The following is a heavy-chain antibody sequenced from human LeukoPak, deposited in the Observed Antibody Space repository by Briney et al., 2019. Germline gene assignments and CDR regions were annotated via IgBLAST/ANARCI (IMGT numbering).Heavy chain of an antibody. CDR2: IDRPAKSYAT. V-gene: IGHV3-73*01. CDR3: TRDRGTYNWLDP. Sequence: GGSLRLSCAASGFTLSDSAIHWVRQASGKGLEWVGLIDRPAKSYATAYGTSVGGRFTISRDDSKNTAYLQMDSLKTEDTALYYCTRDRGTYNWLDPWGQGTLVTVSS. CDR1: GFTLSDSA. J-gene: IGHJ5*02. D-gene: IGHD1-26*01.